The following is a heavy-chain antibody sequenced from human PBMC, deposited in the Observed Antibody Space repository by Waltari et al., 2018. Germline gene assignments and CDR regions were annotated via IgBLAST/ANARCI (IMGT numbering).Heavy chain of an antibody. CDR1: SSYW. CDR3: ARDRGDYGPNWFDP. J-gene: IGHJ5*02. D-gene: IGHD3-10*01. V-gene: IGHV3-7*01. CDR2: IKQDGSEK. Sequence: SSYWMSWVRQAPGKGLEWVANIKQDGSEKYYVDSVKGRFTISRDNAKNSLYLQMNSLRAEDTAVYYCARDRGDYGPNWFDPWGQGTLVTVSS.